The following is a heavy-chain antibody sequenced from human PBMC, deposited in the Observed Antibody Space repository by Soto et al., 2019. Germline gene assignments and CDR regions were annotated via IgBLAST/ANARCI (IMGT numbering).Heavy chain of an antibody. CDR1: GGSVSSGSYY. CDR3: ARSVTDYYDNWFDP. D-gene: IGHD3-10*01. J-gene: IGHJ5*02. Sequence: PSETLSLTCTVSGGSVSSGSYYWSWIRQPPGKGLEWIGNIHYSGSTYYNPSLKSRVTISVDTSKNQFSLKLSSVTAADTAVYYCARSVTDYYDNWFDPWGKGTLVTVSS. V-gene: IGHV4-39*01. CDR2: IHYSGST.